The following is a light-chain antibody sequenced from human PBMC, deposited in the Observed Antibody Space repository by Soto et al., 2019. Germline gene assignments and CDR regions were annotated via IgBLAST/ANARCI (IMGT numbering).Light chain of an antibody. CDR2: DAS. J-gene: IGKJ1*01. Sequence: EIVVTQSPATLTLSPGERATLSCGASQSVSSTYLAWYQQKPGLQPTLVIYDASNSATGIPYSFSGSGSGTYFTLTSSRLEHEDVAFYYWQQYGSSMTFGPGTKVEI. V-gene: IGKV3D-20*01. CDR3: QQYGSSMT. CDR1: QSVSSTY.